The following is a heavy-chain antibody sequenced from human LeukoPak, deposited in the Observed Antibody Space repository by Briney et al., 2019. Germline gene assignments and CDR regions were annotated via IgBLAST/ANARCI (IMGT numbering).Heavy chain of an antibody. CDR3: AREGEYQLTRSCGYDY. V-gene: IGHV4-34*01. D-gene: IGHD2-2*01. Sequence: SETLSLTCAVYGGSFSGYYWSWIRQPPGKGLEWIGEINHSGSTNYNPSLKSRVTISVDTSKNQFSLKLSSVTAADTAVYYCAREGEYQLTRSCGYDYWGQGTLVTVSS. CDR1: GGSFSGYY. J-gene: IGHJ4*02. CDR2: INHSGST.